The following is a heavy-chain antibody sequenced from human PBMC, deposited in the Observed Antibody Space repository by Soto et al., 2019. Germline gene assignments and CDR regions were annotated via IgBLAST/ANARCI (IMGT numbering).Heavy chain of an antibody. CDR2: INPGNGNT. D-gene: IGHD4-17*01. V-gene: IGHV1-3*01. CDR1: GYTVTSYA. CDR3: ARGASSVTTFYFDL. J-gene: IGHJ2*01. Sequence: GASVKFSCKASGYTVTSYAMHWVRQAPGQSLEWMGWINPGNGNTRHSQKFQGRVTITRDTSASTAYMELSSLRSEDTAVYYCARGASSVTTFYFDLWGRGTLVTVSS.